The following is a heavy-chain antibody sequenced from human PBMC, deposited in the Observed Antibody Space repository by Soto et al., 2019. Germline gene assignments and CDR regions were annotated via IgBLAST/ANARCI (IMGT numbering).Heavy chain of an antibody. D-gene: IGHD4-17*01. CDR2: VYTSGNT. V-gene: IGHV4-4*07. CDR1: GDSISSFY. J-gene: IGHJ5*02. CDR3: VRDQSDYGGGNWFDP. Sequence: SETLSLTCTVSGDSISSFYWSWIRQPAGKGLEWFGRVYTSGNTDYHPSLKSRLTMSVDTSKNQLSLQLRSVTAADTAAYYCVRDQSDYGGGNWFDPWGPGTLVTVSS.